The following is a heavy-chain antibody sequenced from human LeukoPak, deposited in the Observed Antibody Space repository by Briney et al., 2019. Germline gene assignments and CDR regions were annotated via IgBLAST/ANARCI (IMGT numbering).Heavy chain of an antibody. J-gene: IGHJ4*02. CDR1: GFTLGGHD. V-gene: IGHV3-13*01. D-gene: IGHD5-18*01. CDR3: VREARGYHYTYFDY. Sequence: SGGSLRLSCTASGFTLGGHDMHWVRQTTGDGLEWVAAVSAGHHAFYAGSVKHRLTLAREDAKNSLYLQMNSLRAGATAVYYCVREARGYHYTYFDYWGQGSLVTVSS. CDR2: VSAGHHA.